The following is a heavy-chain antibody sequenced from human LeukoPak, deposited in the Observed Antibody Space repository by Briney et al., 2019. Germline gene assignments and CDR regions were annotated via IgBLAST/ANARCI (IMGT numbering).Heavy chain of an antibody. J-gene: IGHJ5*01. CDR1: GFTFYDYG. V-gene: IGHV3-20*04. D-gene: IGHD3-3*01. CDR3: ARVASNFGVVSGEFDS. CDR2: IYWNGGTT. Sequence: GGSLRLSCAASGFTFYDYGLSWVRQAPGKGLEWVSFIYWNGGTTGYADSVKGRFTISRDNAKNSLYLQMDSLRAEDTALYYCARVASNFGVVSGEFDSWGQGTLVSVSS.